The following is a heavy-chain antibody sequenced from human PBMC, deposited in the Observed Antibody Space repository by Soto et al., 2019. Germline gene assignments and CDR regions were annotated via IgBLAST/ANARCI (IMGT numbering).Heavy chain of an antibody. CDR2: IWYDGSNK. Sequence: GGSLRLSCAASGFTFSSYGMLWVRQAPGKGLEWVAVIWYDGSNKYYADSVKGRFTISRDNSKNTLYLQMNSLRAEDTAVYYCAREWEIGYYGPGGMYVWGQGTTVTVSS. J-gene: IGHJ6*02. CDR3: AREWEIGYYGPGGMYV. V-gene: IGHV3-33*01. CDR1: GFTFSSYG. D-gene: IGHD3-10*01.